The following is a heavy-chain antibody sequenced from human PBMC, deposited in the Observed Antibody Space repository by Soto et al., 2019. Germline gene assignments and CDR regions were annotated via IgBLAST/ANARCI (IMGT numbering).Heavy chain of an antibody. J-gene: IGHJ4*02. V-gene: IGHV3-53*01. D-gene: IGHD1-26*01. Sequence: PGGSLRLSCAASGFTVSSNYMSWVRQAPGKGLEWVSVIYSGGSTYYADSVKGRFTISRDNSKNTLYLQMNSLRAEGTAVYYCARGNQMGAFDYWGQGTLVTVSS. CDR2: IYSGGST. CDR3: ARGNQMGAFDY. CDR1: GFTVSSNY.